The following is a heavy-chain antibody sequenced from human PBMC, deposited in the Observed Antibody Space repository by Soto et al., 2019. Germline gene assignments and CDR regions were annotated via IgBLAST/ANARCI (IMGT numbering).Heavy chain of an antibody. CDR1: GYNFASYG. Sequence: QVQLVQSGAEVKKPGASVKVSCKASGYNFASYGISWVRQAPGQGLEWMGWISGYNGNTNYAQKLQGRLTMTTDTSTNTAYMELRSLRSDDTAVYYCAREGSRFKYSITYYGADYWGQGALVTVSS. D-gene: IGHD3-10*01. J-gene: IGHJ4*02. V-gene: IGHV1-18*01. CDR3: AREGSRFKYSITYYGADY. CDR2: ISGYNGNT.